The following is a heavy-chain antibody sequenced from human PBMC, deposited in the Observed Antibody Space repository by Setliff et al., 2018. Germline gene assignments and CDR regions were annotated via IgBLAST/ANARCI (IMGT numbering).Heavy chain of an antibody. D-gene: IGHD5-18*01. V-gene: IGHV4-38-2*02. CDR2: IYRDGNT. J-gene: IGHJ6*03. CDR3: ARDGYGDDWNTFVDVYYYYMDV. CDR1: GYSINSGYY. Sequence: SETLSLTCAVSGYSINSGYYWGWIRQSPGKGLGWIGSIYRDGNTYYNPSLRSRVTISVDTSKNQFSLNLSSVTAADTAVYYCARDGYGDDWNTFVDVYYYYMDVWGKGTTVTAP.